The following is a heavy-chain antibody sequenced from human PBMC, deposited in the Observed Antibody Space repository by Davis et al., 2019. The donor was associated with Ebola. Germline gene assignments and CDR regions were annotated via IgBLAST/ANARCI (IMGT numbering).Heavy chain of an antibody. CDR1: DESFTTYY. CDR2: INSGGSA. Sequence: SETLSLTCSVNDESFTTYYWTWIRQPPGKGLEWIGEINSGGSANYGPSFKSRATISTDTSKNQFSLNLTSVTAADTAVYFCARNYGSIDFWGQGVLVTVSS. D-gene: IGHD4-17*01. J-gene: IGHJ4*02. V-gene: IGHV4-34*01. CDR3: ARNYGSIDF.